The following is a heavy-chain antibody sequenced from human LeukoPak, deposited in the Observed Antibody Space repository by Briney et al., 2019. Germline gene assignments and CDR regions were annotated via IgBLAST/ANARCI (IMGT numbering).Heavy chain of an antibody. CDR1: GFTFDDYA. Sequence: PGGSLRLSCAASGFTFDDYAMQWVRQAPGKGLEWVSGISWNSGSIGYADSVKGRFTISRDNAKNSLYLQMNSLRAEDTALYYCAKSSGSYAPGGAFDIWGQGTMVTVSS. V-gene: IGHV3-9*01. J-gene: IGHJ3*02. CDR2: ISWNSGSI. CDR3: AKSSGSYAPGGAFDI. D-gene: IGHD1-26*01.